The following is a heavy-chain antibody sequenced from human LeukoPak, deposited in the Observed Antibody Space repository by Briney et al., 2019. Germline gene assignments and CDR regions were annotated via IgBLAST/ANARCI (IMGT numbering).Heavy chain of an antibody. J-gene: IGHJ5*02. CDR2: IYYSGST. CDR3: ASSEDIVGAVGFDP. Sequence: SETLSLTCTVSGGSISSSSYYWGWIRQPPGKGLEWIGSIYYSGSTYYNPSLKSRVTISVDTSKNQFSLKLSSVTAADTAVYYCASSEDIVGAVGFDPWGQGTLVTVSS. D-gene: IGHD2-15*01. V-gene: IGHV4-39*01. CDR1: GGSISSSSYY.